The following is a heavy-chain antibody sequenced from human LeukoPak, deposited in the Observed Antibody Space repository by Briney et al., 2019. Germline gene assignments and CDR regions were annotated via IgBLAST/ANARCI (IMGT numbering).Heavy chain of an antibody. V-gene: IGHV1-46*01. Sequence: ASVKVSCKASGYTFTSYYMHWVRQAPGQGLEWMGIINPSGGSTSYAQKFQGRVTMTRDTSTSTVYMELSSLRSEDTAMYYCARGGSVDTAMVTHFDCWGQGTLVTVSS. D-gene: IGHD5-18*01. J-gene: IGHJ4*02. CDR2: INPSGGST. CDR3: ARGGSVDTAMVTHFDC. CDR1: GYTFTSYY.